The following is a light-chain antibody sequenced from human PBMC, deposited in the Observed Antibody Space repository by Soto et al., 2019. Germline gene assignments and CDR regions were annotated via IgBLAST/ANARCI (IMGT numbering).Light chain of an antibody. CDR3: QQSYSTPPT. CDR1: QSISSY. V-gene: IGKV1-39*01. J-gene: IGKJ2*01. Sequence: DIQMTQSPSSLSASVGDRVTITCRASQSISSYFNWYQQKPGKAPKLLIYAASNLQSGVPSRFRGNGSGTDFTLTINSLPPEDFATYYCQQSYSTPPTFGQGTKVEIK. CDR2: AAS.